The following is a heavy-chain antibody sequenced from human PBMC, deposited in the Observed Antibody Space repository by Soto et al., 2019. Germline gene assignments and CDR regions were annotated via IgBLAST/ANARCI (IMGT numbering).Heavy chain of an antibody. CDR1: GYTFTSYG. D-gene: IGHD6-19*01. Sequence: GASVKVSCKASGYTFTSYGISWVRQAPGQGLEWMGWISAYNGNTNYAQKFQGRVTMTTDTSTSTAYMELRSLRSEDTAVYYCARWYSSGWYNWFDPWGQGTLVTVSS. J-gene: IGHJ5*02. CDR3: ARWYSSGWYNWFDP. V-gene: IGHV1-18*01. CDR2: ISAYNGNT.